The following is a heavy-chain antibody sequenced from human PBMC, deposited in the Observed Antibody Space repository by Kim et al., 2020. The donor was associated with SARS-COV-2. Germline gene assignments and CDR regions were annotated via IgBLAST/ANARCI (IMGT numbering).Heavy chain of an antibody. D-gene: IGHD2-2*01. CDR2: ISSSSSTI. CDR3: ATHCSSTSCSRDY. J-gene: IGHJ4*02. V-gene: IGHV3-48*02. Sequence: GGSLRLSCAASGFTFSSYSMNWVRQAPGKGLEWVSYISSSSSTIYYADSVKGRFTISRDNAKNSLYLQMNSLRDEDTAVYYCATHCSSTSCSRDYWGQGTLVTVSS. CDR1: GFTFSSYS.